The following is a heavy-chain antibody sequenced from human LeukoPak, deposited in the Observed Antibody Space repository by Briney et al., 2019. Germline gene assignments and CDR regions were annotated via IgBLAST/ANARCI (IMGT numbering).Heavy chain of an antibody. Sequence: PGGSLRLSCATSRFTFSDHHMDWVRQAPGKGLEWVGRSMYKANSYSTEYATSVKGRFTISRDDSKNSLYLQMNSLRTEDTAVYYCARDTDTSSHYGCFDPWGQGTLVTVSS. V-gene: IGHV3-72*01. CDR2: SMYKANSYST. J-gene: IGHJ5*02. CDR3: ARDTDTSSHYGCFDP. D-gene: IGHD2-2*01. CDR1: RFTFSDHH.